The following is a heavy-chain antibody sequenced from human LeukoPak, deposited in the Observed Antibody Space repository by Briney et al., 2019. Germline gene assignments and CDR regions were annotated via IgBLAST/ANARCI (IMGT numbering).Heavy chain of an antibody. CDR2: IYPADSDS. D-gene: IGHD3-22*01. CDR3: AIRSYYDTRGYYYFDY. Sequence: EESLKISCKGSGYTFSNYWIAWVRQMPGKGLEWMGIIYPADSDSRYSPSFQGQVTISVDRSINTAYLQWSSLKASDTAMYYCAIRSYYDTRGYYYFDYWGQGTLVTVSA. CDR1: GYTFSNYW. V-gene: IGHV5-51*01. J-gene: IGHJ4*02.